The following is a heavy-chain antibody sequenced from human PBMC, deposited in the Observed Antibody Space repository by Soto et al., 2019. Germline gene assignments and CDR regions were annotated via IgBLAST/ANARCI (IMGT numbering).Heavy chain of an antibody. CDR1: GYTFTTYG. V-gene: IGHV1-18*01. CDR3: AREYCGGGRCYLPDY. CDR2: NSVYNGNT. D-gene: IGHD2-15*01. Sequence: QVQLVQSGAEVKKPGASVKVSCKASGYTFTTYGISWVRQAPGQGLEWMGWNSVYNGNTNYAQKLQGRVTMTTDTSTSTADMELRGLRSDDTAVYYCAREYCGGGRCYLPDYWGQGTLVTVSS. J-gene: IGHJ4*02.